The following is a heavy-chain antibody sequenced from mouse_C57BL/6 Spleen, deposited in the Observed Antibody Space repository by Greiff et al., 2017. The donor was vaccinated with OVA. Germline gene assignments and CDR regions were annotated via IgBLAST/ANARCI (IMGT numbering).Heavy chain of an antibody. V-gene: IGHV2-2*01. CDR3: ASHAMDY. CDR2: IWSGGST. CDR1: GFSLTSYG. J-gene: IGHJ4*01. Sequence: VKLMESGPGLVQPSQSLSITCTVSGFSLTSYGVHWVRQSPGKGLEWLGVIWSGGSTDYNAAFISRLSISKDNSKSQVFFKMNSLQADDTAIYYCASHAMDYWGQGTSVTVSS.